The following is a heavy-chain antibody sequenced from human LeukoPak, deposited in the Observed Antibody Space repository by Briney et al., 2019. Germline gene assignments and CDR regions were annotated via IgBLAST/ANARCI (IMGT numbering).Heavy chain of an antibody. CDR2: IANDGRDK. CDR3: ARDLLLDWYDVFDI. V-gene: IGHV3-30*03. CDR1: GFTFSSHG. Sequence: GGSLRLSCAASGFTFSSHGMHWVRQASGKGLEWVAVIANDGRDKKYADSVKGRFTISRDNAKNSLYLQMNSLRAEDTAVYYCARDLLLDWYDVFDIWGQGTMVTVSS. J-gene: IGHJ3*02. D-gene: IGHD3/OR15-3a*01.